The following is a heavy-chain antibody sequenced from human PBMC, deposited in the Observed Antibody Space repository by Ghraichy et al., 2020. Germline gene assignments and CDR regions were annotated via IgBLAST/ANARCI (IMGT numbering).Heavy chain of an antibody. CDR3: ARDDGWELLMGYFQH. Sequence: GGSLRLSCAASGFTFSSYGMHWVRQAPGKGLEWVAVIWYDGSNKYYADSVKGRFTISRDNSKNTLYLQMNSLRAEDTAVYYCARDDGWELLMGYFQHCGQGSLAIVPS. J-gene: IGHJ1*01. CDR1: GFTFSSYG. CDR2: IWYDGSNK. V-gene: IGHV3-33*01. D-gene: IGHD1-26*01.